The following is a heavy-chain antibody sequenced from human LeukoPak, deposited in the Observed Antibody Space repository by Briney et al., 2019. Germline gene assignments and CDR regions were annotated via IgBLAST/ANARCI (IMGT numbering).Heavy chain of an antibody. CDR1: GYTFTGYY. CDR3: ASAFGELSGFDY. D-gene: IGHD3-10*01. J-gene: IGHJ4*02. V-gene: IGHV1-2*02. Sequence: ASVKVSCKASGYTFTGYYMHWVRQAPGQGLEWMGWINPNSGGTNYAQKFQGRVTMTRDTSISTAYMELSGLRSDDTAVYYCASAFGELSGFDYWGQGTLVTVSS. CDR2: INPNSGGT.